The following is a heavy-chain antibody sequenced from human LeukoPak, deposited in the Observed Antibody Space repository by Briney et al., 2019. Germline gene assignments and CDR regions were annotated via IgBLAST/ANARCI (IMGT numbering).Heavy chain of an antibody. CDR2: IYPGDSDT. Sequence: GESLKISCEGSGYSFSNYWIAWVRQMPGKGLEGMGIIYPGDSDTRYSPSFQGQVTISADKSISTACLQWSSLKASDTAMYYCARRFGSHYYFDYWGQGTLVTVSS. CDR1: GYSFSNYW. V-gene: IGHV5-51*01. CDR3: ARRFGSHYYFDY. J-gene: IGHJ4*02. D-gene: IGHD3-3*01.